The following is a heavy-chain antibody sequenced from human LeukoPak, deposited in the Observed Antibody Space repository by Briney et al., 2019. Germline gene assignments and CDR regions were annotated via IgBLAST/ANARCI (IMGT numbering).Heavy chain of an antibody. CDR2: IIPIFGTA. V-gene: IGHV1-69*13. J-gene: IGHJ4*02. CDR3: ARAAALDM. Sequence: ASVKVSCKASGYTFTSYGISWVRQAPGQGLEWMGGIIPIFGTANYAQKFQGRVTITADESTSTAYMELSSLRSEDTAAYYCARAAALDMWGQGTLVTVSS. CDR1: GYTFTSYG. D-gene: IGHD3-9*01.